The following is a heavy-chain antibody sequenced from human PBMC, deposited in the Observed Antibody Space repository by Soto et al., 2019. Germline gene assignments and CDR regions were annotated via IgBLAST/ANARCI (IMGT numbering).Heavy chain of an antibody. CDR1: GFTFSNYA. CDR3: AKGATLFGGVDY. J-gene: IGHJ4*02. V-gene: IGHV3-23*01. Sequence: GGSLRLSCAASGFTFSNYAMSWVRQAPGKGPEWVSGISGSGGRTYYADSVKGRFTMSRDNSKTTVYLQMNSLRAEDTAVYYCAKGATLFGGVDYWGQGTLVTVSS. D-gene: IGHD3-16*01. CDR2: ISGSGGRT.